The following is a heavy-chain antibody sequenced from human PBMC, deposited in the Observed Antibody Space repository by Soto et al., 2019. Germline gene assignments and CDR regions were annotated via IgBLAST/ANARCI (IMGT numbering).Heavy chain of an antibody. CDR1: GYTFTSYG. D-gene: IGHD6-19*01. J-gene: IGHJ6*02. Sequence: QVQLVQSGAEVKKPGASVKVSCKASGYTFTSYGISWVRQAPGQGLEWLGWISAYNGNTNYAQKLQGRVTMTTDTPTSTAYMELRSLRSDDTAVYYCAGVPDSSGPLIYVMDVWGPGTTVTVSS. CDR2: ISAYNGNT. V-gene: IGHV1-18*01. CDR3: AGVPDSSGPLIYVMDV.